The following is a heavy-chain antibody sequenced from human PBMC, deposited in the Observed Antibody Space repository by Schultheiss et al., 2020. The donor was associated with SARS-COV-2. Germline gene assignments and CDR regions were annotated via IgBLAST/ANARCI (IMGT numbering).Heavy chain of an antibody. CDR1: GFTFSSYS. D-gene: IGHD2-2*01. J-gene: IGHJ3*02. CDR2: ISSSSSTI. V-gene: IGHV3-48*04. Sequence: GGSLRLSCAASGFTFSSYSMNWVRQAPGKGLEWVSYISSSSSTIYYADSVKGRFTISRDNAKNSLYLQMNSLRAEDTAVYYCARTIPWDCSSTSCRNDAFDIWGQGTMVTVSS. CDR3: ARTIPWDCSSTSCRNDAFDI.